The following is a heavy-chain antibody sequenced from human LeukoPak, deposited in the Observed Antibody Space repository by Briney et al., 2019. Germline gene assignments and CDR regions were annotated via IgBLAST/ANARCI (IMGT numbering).Heavy chain of an antibody. J-gene: IGHJ4*02. CDR2: VCYSGTT. Sequence: SETLSLTCTVSGASHSNFCWSWIRQSPGKGLEWIGFVCYSGTTNHNPSLKSRVTISGDTSKNQFSLKLTSVTAADTAVYYCARQSSSLSQFDSWGQGTLVTVSP. D-gene: IGHD2-2*01. V-gene: IGHV4-59*08. CDR1: GASHSNFC. CDR3: ARQSSSLSQFDS.